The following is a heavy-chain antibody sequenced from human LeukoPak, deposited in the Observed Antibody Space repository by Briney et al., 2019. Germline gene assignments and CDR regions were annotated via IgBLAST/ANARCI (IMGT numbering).Heavy chain of an antibody. CDR3: ARGRTAGWFDP. V-gene: IGHV3-66*02. J-gene: IGHJ5*02. CDR2: IYSGGST. Sequence: GGSLRLSCAASGFTVSSNYMSWVRQAPGKGLERVSVIYSGGSTYYADSVKGRFTISRDNSKNTLYLQMNSLRAEDTAVYYCARGRTAGWFDPWGQGTLVTVSS. CDR1: GFTVSSNY. D-gene: IGHD1/OR15-1a*01.